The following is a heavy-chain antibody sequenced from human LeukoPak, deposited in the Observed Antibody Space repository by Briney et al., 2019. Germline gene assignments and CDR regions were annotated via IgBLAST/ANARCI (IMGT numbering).Heavy chain of an antibody. CDR1: GGSISSYY. Sequence: SETLSLTCTVSGGSISSYYWGWIRQPPGKGLEWIGSIYYSGSTYYNPSLKSRVTISVDTSKNQFSLKLSSVTAADTAVYYCARDLGYCSSTSCPDHYWGQGTLVTVSS. D-gene: IGHD2-2*01. CDR2: IYYSGST. V-gene: IGHV4-39*07. CDR3: ARDLGYCSSTSCPDHY. J-gene: IGHJ4*02.